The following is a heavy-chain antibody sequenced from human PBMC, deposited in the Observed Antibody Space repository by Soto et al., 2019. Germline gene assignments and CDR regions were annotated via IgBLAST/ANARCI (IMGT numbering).Heavy chain of an antibody. J-gene: IGHJ6*02. D-gene: IGHD2-2*01. CDR2: ISSSSSYI. CDR3: APVPAASSYYNTDV. CDR1: GFTFSSYS. V-gene: IGHV3-21*01. Sequence: PGGSLRLSCAASGFTFSSYSMNWVRQAPGKGLEWVSSISSSSSYIYYADSVKGRFTISRDNAKNSLYLQMNSLRAEDTAVYYCAPVPAASSYYNTDVWGQGTTVTVSS.